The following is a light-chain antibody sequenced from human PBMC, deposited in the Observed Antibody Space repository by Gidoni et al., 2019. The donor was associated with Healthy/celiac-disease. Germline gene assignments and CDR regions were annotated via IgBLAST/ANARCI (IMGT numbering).Light chain of an antibody. Sequence: DIQMTQSPSSLSASVGDRVTITCQASQDISNNLNWYQQKPGQAPKLLIYDASNLETGVPSRFSGSGSGTDFTFTISSLQPEDIATYYCQQYDNLPTFGQGTRLEIK. CDR1: QDISNN. V-gene: IGKV1-33*01. CDR2: DAS. CDR3: QQYDNLPT. J-gene: IGKJ5*01.